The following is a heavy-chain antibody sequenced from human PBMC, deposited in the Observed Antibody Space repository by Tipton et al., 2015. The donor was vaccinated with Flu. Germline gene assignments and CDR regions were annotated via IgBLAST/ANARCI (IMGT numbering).Heavy chain of an antibody. CDR3: ARDRPHNWFDP. CDR1: GYTFTDYY. CDR2: IYPKNGDR. V-gene: IGHV1-2*02. J-gene: IGHJ5*02. Sequence: QSGPEVKKPGASVKVSCKASGYTFTDYYLHWVRQAPEQGPEWMGYIYPKNGDRIYSEKFQGRVTMTWDTPISTAYLDLNSLTSDDTAVYFCARDRPHNWFDPWGQGTLVTVSS.